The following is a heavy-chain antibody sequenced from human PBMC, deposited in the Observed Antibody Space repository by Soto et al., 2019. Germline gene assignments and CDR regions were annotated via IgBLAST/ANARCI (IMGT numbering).Heavy chain of an antibody. V-gene: IGHV3-23*01. CDR3: AKEWGRPLDY. J-gene: IGHJ4*02. Sequence: EVQLLQSGGGLVQPGGSLRLSCAASGFTFSSYAISWVRQAPGKGLEWVSAISNSGGNTYYADSVMGRFTISRDNSTNTLFLQMNSLRAEDTAIYYCAKEWGRPLDYWGQGTLVTVSS. CDR1: GFTFSSYA. D-gene: IGHD7-27*01. CDR2: ISNSGGNT.